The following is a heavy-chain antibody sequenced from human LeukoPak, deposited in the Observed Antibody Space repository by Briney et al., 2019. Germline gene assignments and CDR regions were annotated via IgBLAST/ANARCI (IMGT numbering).Heavy chain of an antibody. D-gene: IGHD6-13*01. CDR2: INHSGST. CDR1: GGSFSGCY. V-gene: IGHV4-34*01. CDR3: ARGIAAAAPDDYGMDV. Sequence: PSETLSLTCAVYGGSFSGCYWSWIRQPPGKGLEWIGEINHSGSTNYNPSLKSRVTISVDTSKNQFSLKLSSVTAADTAVYYCARGIAAAAPDDYGMDVWGQGTTVTVSS. J-gene: IGHJ6*02.